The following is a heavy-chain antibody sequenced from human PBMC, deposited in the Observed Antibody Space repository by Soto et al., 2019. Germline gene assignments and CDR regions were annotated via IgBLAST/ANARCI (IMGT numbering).Heavy chain of an antibody. CDR2: IYYSGST. CDR3: ARRWGYSFDY. D-gene: IGHD7-27*01. Sequence: QLQLQESGPGLVKPSETLSLTCTVSGGSISSYYWGWILRPPGKGLEWIGSIYYSGSTYYNPSLKSRVTIPVDTSKNQFSLKLSSVTAADTAVYYCARRWGYSFDYWGQGTLVTVSS. J-gene: IGHJ4*02. V-gene: IGHV4-39*01. CDR1: GGSISSYY.